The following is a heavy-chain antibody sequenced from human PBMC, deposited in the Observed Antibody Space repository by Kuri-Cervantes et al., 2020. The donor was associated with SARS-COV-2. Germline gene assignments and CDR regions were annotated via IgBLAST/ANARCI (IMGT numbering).Heavy chain of an antibody. Sequence: ASVKVSCKASGYTSTSYGISWVRQAPGQGLEWMGWISAYNGNTNYAQKLQGRVTMTTDTSTSTAYMELRSLRSDDTAVYYCARDRVNSRLPWFGELFVYWGQGTLVTVSS. CDR2: ISAYNGNT. CDR1: GYTSTSYG. D-gene: IGHD3-10*01. J-gene: IGHJ4*02. V-gene: IGHV1-18*01. CDR3: ARDRVNSRLPWFGELFVY.